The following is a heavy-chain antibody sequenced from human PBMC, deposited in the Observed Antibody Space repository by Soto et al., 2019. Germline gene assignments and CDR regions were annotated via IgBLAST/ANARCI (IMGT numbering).Heavy chain of an antibody. D-gene: IGHD1-1*01. V-gene: IGHV4-61*01. CDR1: GGSVNSGTDY. Sequence: PSETLSLTCTVSGGSVNSGTDYWSWIRQPPGKGLEWIGYTSNSGSAKYNPSLKSRVTISIDTSKNQFSLKLNSVTVADTAIYYCVGTGTTDDYWGRGTLVTVSS. CDR2: TSNSGSA. J-gene: IGHJ4*02. CDR3: VGTGTTDDY.